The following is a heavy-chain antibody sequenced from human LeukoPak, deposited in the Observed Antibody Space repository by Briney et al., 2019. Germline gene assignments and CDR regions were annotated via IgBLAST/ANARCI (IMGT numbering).Heavy chain of an antibody. CDR1: GGSSSGYY. V-gene: IGHV4-59*01. D-gene: IGHD3-10*01. CDR3: ARDVRDYYGSGSYSYYYYGMDV. Sequence: PSETLSLICAVYGGSSSGYYRSWIRQPPGKGLEWIGYIYYSGSTNYNPSLKSRVTISVDTSKNQFSLKLSSVTAADTAVYYCARDVRDYYGSGSYSYYYYGMDVWGQGATVTVSS. CDR2: IYYSGST. J-gene: IGHJ6*02.